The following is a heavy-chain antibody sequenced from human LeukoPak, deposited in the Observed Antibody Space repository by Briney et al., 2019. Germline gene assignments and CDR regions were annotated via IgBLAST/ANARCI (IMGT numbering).Heavy chain of an antibody. CDR3: ARGRIVVVPAAILERGSGYYYYGMDV. J-gene: IGHJ6*02. V-gene: IGHV4-34*01. CDR1: GGSFSGYY. CDR2: INHSGST. Sequence: SETLSLTCAVYGGSFSGYYWSWIRQPPGKGLEWIGEINHSGSTNYNPSLKSRVTISVDTSKNQFSLKLSSVTAADTAVYYCARGRIVVVPAAILERGSGYYYYGMDVWGQGTTVTASS. D-gene: IGHD2-2*02.